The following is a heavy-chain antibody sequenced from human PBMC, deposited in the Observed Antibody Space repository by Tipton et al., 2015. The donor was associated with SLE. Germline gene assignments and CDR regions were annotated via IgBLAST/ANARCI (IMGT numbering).Heavy chain of an antibody. V-gene: IGHV3-66*01. J-gene: IGHJ4*02. CDR1: GFTDSSNY. Sequence: SLRLSCAASGFTDSSNYMSWVRQAPGKGLEWVSVIYSGGSTYYADSVKGRFTISRDNSKNTLYLQMNSLRAEDTAVYYCARDLQQQLVFDYWGQGTLVTVSS. CDR3: ARDLQQQLVFDY. D-gene: IGHD6-13*01. CDR2: IYSGGST.